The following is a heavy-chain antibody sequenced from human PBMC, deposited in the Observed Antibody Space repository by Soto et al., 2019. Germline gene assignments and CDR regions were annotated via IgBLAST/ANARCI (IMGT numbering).Heavy chain of an antibody. CDR1: GYTFTSYG. V-gene: IGHV1-18*04. CDR3: ARDRPFSTSWEPLDY. Sequence: QVQLVQSGAEVKKPGASVKVSCKASGYTFTSYGISWVRQAPGQGLEWMGWISGYNGNTDYAQKFQGRVTMTTDTSTSTAYMDLRSLRSDDTAVYYCARDRPFSTSWEPLDYWGQGTLVTVSS. J-gene: IGHJ4*02. CDR2: ISGYNGNT. D-gene: IGHD6-13*01.